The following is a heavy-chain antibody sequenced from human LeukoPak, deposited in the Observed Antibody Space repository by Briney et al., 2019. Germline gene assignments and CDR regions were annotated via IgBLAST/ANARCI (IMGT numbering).Heavy chain of an antibody. D-gene: IGHD3-10*01. Sequence: GGSLRLSCAASGFTFSTYWMHWVRQAPGKGLEWVALISFDGSQKYYADSVKGRFTISRDNSKSTVYLQMNSLRVEDAAVYYCSKDLTSDFGGDLDPWGQGTLVTVSS. V-gene: IGHV3-30*02. CDR3: SKDLTSDFGGDLDP. CDR1: GFTFSTYW. CDR2: ISFDGSQK. J-gene: IGHJ5*02.